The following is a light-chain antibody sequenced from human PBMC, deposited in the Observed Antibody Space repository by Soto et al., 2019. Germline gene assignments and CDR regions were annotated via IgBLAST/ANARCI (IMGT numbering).Light chain of an antibody. CDR1: QSVSSSY. Sequence: EIVLTQSPGTLSLSPGERATLSCRASQSVSSSYLVWYQQTPGQAPRLLISGASSRATGIPDMFSGSGSGTDFTLTISRLEPEDFAVYYCQQHNSSPHTYTFGQGTKLEIK. CDR2: GAS. V-gene: IGKV3-20*01. CDR3: QQHNSSPHTYT. J-gene: IGKJ2*01.